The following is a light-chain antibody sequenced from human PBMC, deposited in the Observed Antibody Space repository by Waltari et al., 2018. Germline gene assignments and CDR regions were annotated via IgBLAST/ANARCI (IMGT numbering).Light chain of an antibody. V-gene: IGLV3-1*01. J-gene: IGLJ2*01. Sequence: SNELTQPPSVSVSPGQTATITFSKEKLKHKSAYWYQQKPGQSPVLVIFQDTKRPSGIPERFSGSTSGNTATLTITGTHPMDEADFYCQAWDGTTAVFGGGTKLTVL. CDR1: KLKHKS. CDR3: QAWDGTTAV. CDR2: QDT.